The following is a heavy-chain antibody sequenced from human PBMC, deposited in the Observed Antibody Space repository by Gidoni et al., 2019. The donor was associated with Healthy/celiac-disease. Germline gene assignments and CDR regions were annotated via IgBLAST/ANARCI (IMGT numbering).Heavy chain of an antibody. D-gene: IGHD3-10*01. J-gene: IGHJ4*02. CDR1: GFTFSSYA. CDR3: AKDLGTDPGVPQGDY. CDR2: IRGSGGST. Sequence: EVQLLASGGGLVQPGGSLRLSCAPSGFTFSSYAMSWVRQAPGKGLEWVSAIRGSGGSTYYADSVKGRFTISRDNSKNTLYLQMNSLRAEDTAVYYCAKDLGTDPGVPQGDYWGQGTLVTVSS. V-gene: IGHV3-23*01.